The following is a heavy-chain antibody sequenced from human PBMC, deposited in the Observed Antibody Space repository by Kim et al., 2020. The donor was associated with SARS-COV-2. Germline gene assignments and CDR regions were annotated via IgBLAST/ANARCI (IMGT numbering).Heavy chain of an antibody. D-gene: IGHD2-15*01. Sequence: GGSLRLSCAASGFTFSDYGMHWVRQAPGKGLEWVADISYDAFNKHYVDSVKGRFTISRDNSKNTLYLQLNSLRGEDTALYHCARNWGPRGYCSGGSCPFNSRGQGSPVTASS. V-gene: IGHV3-30*03. CDR3: ARNWGPRGYCSGGSCPFNS. CDR2: ISYDAFNK. CDR1: GFTFSDYG. J-gene: IGHJ4*02.